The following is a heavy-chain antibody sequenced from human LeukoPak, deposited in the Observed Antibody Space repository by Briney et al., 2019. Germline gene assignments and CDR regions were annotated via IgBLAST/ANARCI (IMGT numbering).Heavy chain of an antibody. CDR1: GFTFSSYA. CDR2: ISGSDGST. J-gene: IGHJ4*02. D-gene: IGHD4/OR15-4a*01. V-gene: IGHV3-23*01. CDR3: ARDPGAFPYFFDY. Sequence: GGSLRLSCAASGFTFSSYAMSWVRQAPGKGLEWVSAISGSDGSTSYADSVKGRFTISRDDSKNTVYLQMNSLRVEDSAVYYCARDPGAFPYFFDYWGQGTLVTVSS.